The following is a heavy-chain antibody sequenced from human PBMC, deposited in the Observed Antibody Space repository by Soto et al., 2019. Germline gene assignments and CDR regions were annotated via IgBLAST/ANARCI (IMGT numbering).Heavy chain of an antibody. CDR3: ARDSPIAAAGKDYYYGMDV. D-gene: IGHD6-13*01. CDR1: GFTVSSNY. Sequence: EVQLVESGGGLVQPGGSLRLSCAASGFTVSSNYMSWVRQAPGKGLEWVSVIYSGGSTYYADSVKGRFTISRHNSKNTLYLQMNSLRAEDTAVYYCARDSPIAAAGKDYYYGMDVWGQGTTDTVSS. J-gene: IGHJ6*02. CDR2: IYSGGST. V-gene: IGHV3-53*04.